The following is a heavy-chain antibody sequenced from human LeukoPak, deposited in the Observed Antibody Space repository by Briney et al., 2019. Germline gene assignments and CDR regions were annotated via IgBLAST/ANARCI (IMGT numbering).Heavy chain of an antibody. CDR2: INPSGGST. V-gene: IGHV1-46*01. Sequence: ASVKVSCKASGGTVSSYAIIWVRQAPGQGLEWMGIINPSGGSTSYAQKFQGRVTMARDMSTSTVYMELSSLRSEDTAVYYCARDPTNSSGWYADFDYWGQGTLVTVSS. CDR3: ARDPTNSSGWYADFDY. J-gene: IGHJ4*02. D-gene: IGHD6-19*01. CDR1: GGTVSSYA.